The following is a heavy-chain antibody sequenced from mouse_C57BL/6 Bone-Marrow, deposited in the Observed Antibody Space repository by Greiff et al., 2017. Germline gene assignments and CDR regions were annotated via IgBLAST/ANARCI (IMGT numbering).Heavy chain of an antibody. V-gene: IGHV1-42*01. J-gene: IGHJ4*01. CDR2: INPSTGGT. D-gene: IGHD1-2*01. CDR1: GYSFTGYY. CDR3: ANGHYYAMDY. Sequence: VQLQQSGPELVKPGASVKISCKASGYSFTGYYMNWVKQSPEKSLEWIGEINPSTGGTTYNQKFKAKATLTVDTSSSTAYMQIKSLTSEDSAVYYCANGHYYAMDYWGQGTSVTVSS.